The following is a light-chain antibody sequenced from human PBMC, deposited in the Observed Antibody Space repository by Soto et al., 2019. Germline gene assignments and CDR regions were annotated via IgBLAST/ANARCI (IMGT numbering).Light chain of an antibody. J-gene: IGKJ5*01. CDR2: SAS. CDR3: QQSFSTPT. Sequence: DIQMTQSPSSLSTSAGDRVTITCRASQRINIYLNWYRQKPGKAPELLIYSASNLQSGVPSRFSGSGSGTDFTLTISSLQPEDFATYYCQQSFSTPTFGQGTRLEI. V-gene: IGKV1-39*01. CDR1: QRINIY.